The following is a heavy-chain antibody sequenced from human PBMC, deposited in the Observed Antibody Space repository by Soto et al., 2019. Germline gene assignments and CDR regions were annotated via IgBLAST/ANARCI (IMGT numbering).Heavy chain of an antibody. CDR3: ARDRKLGPGPNYYYCGMDV. CDR2: ISSSSAYI. J-gene: IGHJ6*02. V-gene: IGHV3-21*01. Sequence: GGSLRLSCAASGFTFHIYTMNWVRQAPGKGLEWVSSISSSSAYIYYADSVKGRFTISRDNAKDSLFLQMNGLRAEDTAVYYCARDRKLGPGPNYYYCGMDVWGQGTTVT. CDR1: GFTFHIYT.